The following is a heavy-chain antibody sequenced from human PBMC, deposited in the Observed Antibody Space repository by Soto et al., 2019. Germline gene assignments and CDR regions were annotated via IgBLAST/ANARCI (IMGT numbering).Heavy chain of an antibody. D-gene: IGHD2-15*01. CDR2: IVPIFSTT. CDR1: GETFSNYA. J-gene: IGHJ6*02. V-gene: IGHV1-69*13. CDR3: ARDEMVVATGSRTWHYYYGMDV. Sequence: SVKVSCKVSGETFSNYAINWVRQAPGQGLEWMGAIVPIFSTTNYAQKFQGRVTITADESTTTAYMELISLRSEDTAVYYCARDEMVVATGSRTWHYYYGMDVWGQGTTVTVSS.